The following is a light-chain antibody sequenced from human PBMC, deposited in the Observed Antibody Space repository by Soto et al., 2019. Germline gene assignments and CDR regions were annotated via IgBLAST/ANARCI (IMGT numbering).Light chain of an antibody. J-gene: IGKJ4*01. V-gene: IGKV1-33*01. Sequence: DIQMTQSPSSLSASVGDRVTITCQASQDISNYLNWYQQKPGKAPKLLIYDASNLETGVPSRFSGSGSGTDSTFTISSLQPEDIATHYCQQYDNLPPLTFGGGTKVEIK. CDR1: QDISNY. CDR2: DAS. CDR3: QQYDNLPPLT.